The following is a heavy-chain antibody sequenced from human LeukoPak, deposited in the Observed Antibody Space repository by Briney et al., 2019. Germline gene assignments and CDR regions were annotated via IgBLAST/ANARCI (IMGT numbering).Heavy chain of an antibody. V-gene: IGHV3-74*01. J-gene: IGHJ4*02. CDR1: GFTFSSYW. Sequence: GGSLRLSCAASGFTFSSYWMHWVRQAPGKGLVWVSRIISDGTSTFYADSVKGRFTISRDKAKNTLYLQMNSLRAEDTAVYYCARRAGAYSHPYDYWGQGTLVTVSS. CDR2: IISDGTST. D-gene: IGHD4/OR15-4a*01. CDR3: ARRAGAYSHPYDY.